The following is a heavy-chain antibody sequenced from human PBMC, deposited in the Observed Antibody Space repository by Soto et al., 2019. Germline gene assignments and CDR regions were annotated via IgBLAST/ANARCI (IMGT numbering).Heavy chain of an antibody. V-gene: IGHV4-30-4*01. CDR2: IFYSGST. Sequence: PSETLSLTCTVSGGSISSGDYYWSWIRQPPGKGLEWIGYIFYSGSTYYNPSLESRVTISVDTSENQFSLKLRSVTVADTAVYYCAREANWNYELGNYFDYWGQGTLVTVSS. J-gene: IGHJ4*02. D-gene: IGHD1-7*01. CDR3: AREANWNYELGNYFDY. CDR1: GGSISSGDYY.